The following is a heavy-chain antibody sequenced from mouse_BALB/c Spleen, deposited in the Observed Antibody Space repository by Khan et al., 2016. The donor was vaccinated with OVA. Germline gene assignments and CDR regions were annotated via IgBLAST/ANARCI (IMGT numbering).Heavy chain of an antibody. V-gene: IGHV3-2*02. CDR1: GYSITSDYA. CDR3: VRGRSY. Sequence: QREESGPGLVKPSQSLSLTCTVTGYSITSDYAWNWIRQFPGNRLEWMGYINYSGSTSKKPSLKSRMSITRDTSKNQIFLQLNTVTTEDTATYYCVRGRSYWGQGTLVTVSA. J-gene: IGHJ3*01. CDR2: INYSGST.